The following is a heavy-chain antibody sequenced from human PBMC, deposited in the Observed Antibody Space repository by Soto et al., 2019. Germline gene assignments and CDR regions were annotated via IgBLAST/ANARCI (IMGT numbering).Heavy chain of an antibody. D-gene: IGHD2-15*01. CDR3: AKDLGPLRLLNYYFYGLDV. J-gene: IGHJ6*02. CDR1: GFTVSSSY. V-gene: IGHV3-53*01. Sequence: GGSLRLSCNASGFTVSSSYMSWVRPAPGMGLEWVAVIESGGSTHYADSVKGRFTISRDNSKNMIYLQLHTLRAEDTAVYYCAKDLGPLRLLNYYFYGLDVWGQGTTVTVSS. CDR2: IESGGST.